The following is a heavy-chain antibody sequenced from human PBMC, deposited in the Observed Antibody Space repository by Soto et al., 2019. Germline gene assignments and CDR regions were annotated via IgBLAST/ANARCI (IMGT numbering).Heavy chain of an antibody. V-gene: IGHV5-51*01. D-gene: IGHD3-3*01. Sequence: PGESVKISCXGSGYSFTSYWIGWVRQMPGKGLEWMGIIYPGDSDTRYSPSFQGHVTISADKSISTAYLQWSSLKASDTAMYYCARSFWSGYYNSYYYGMDVWGQGTTVTVSS. CDR3: ARSFWSGYYNSYYYGMDV. CDR2: IYPGDSDT. J-gene: IGHJ6*02. CDR1: GYSFTSYW.